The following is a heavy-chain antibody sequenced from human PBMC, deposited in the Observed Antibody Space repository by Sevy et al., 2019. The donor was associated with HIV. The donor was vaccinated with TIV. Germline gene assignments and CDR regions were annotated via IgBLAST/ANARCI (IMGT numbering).Heavy chain of an antibody. CDR1: GGTFSSYA. V-gene: IGHV1-69*13. J-gene: IGHJ6*02. CDR2: IIPIFRTA. Sequence: SVKVSCKASGGTFSSYAISWVRQAPGQGLERMGGIIPIFRTANYSQKFQGRVTITADESTSTAYMELSSLRSEDTAVYYCATTEFRDIVVVPAAILGYYYGMDVWGQGTTVHVSS. CDR3: ATTEFRDIVVVPAAILGYYYGMDV. D-gene: IGHD2-2*01.